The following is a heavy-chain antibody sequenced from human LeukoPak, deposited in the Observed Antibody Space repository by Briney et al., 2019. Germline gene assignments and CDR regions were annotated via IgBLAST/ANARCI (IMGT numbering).Heavy chain of an antibody. CDR3: AREPLAVTAANNVFDF. CDR2: LNPNNGDT. D-gene: IGHD2-15*01. CDR1: GYTFTDYY. V-gene: IGHV1-2*02. Sequence: ASVKVSCKASGYTFTDYYMHWVRQAPGQGLEWMGWLNPNNGDTGSAQKFQGRVTMTRDTSIRTAYMELSRLTSDDTAIYYCAREPLAVTAANNVFDFWGQGTMVTVSS. J-gene: IGHJ3*01.